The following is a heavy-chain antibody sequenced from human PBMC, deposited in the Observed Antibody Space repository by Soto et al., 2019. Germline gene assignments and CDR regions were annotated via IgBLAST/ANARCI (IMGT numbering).Heavy chain of an antibody. Sequence: QVQLVQSGAEVKKPGSSVKVSCKASGGTFSSDSFSWVRQAPGQGLEWMGGIIPMFDTPINAQKFQDRVTITADESTSTAYMPLSRLRSGDTAVYYCARSGGLDRDFNYWGQGSLVTVSS. CDR2: IIPMFDTP. J-gene: IGHJ4*02. CDR3: ARSGGLDRDFNY. CDR1: GGTFSSDS. D-gene: IGHD2-15*01. V-gene: IGHV1-69*12.